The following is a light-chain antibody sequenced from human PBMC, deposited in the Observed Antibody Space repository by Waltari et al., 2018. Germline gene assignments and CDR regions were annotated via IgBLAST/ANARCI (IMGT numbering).Light chain of an antibody. J-gene: IGLJ2*01. V-gene: IGLV2-23*02. Sequence: QSALTQPASVSGSPGQSITISCTGTSSDVGSYNLFSWYQQHPGKTPKLMIFEVTKRPSGVSNRFSGSKSGNTASLTISGLQAEDEADYYCSSYAGSSTPVVFGGGTKLTVL. CDR3: SSYAGSSTPVV. CDR1: SSDVGSYNL. CDR2: EVT.